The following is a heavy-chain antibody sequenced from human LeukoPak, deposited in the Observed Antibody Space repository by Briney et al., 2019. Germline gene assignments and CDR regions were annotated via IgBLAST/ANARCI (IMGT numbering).Heavy chain of an antibody. J-gene: IGHJ4*02. CDR2: LKEDGSEK. V-gene: IGHV3-7*01. CDR3: ARDRYSSY. D-gene: IGHD2-15*01. Sequence: PGGSLRLSCVASGFTFSNYWMSWVRQAPGKGLEWVANLKEDGSEKYHVNSVRGRFTISRDNAKNLLFLQMNVLGVEDTAVYYWARDRYSSYWGQGILVTVSS. CDR1: GFTFSNYW.